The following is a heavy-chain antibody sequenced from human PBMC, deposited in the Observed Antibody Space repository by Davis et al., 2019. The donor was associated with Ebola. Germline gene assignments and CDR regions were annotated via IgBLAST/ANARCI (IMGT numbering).Heavy chain of an antibody. CDR1: GYTFTSYD. D-gene: IGHD4-11*01. V-gene: IGHV1-69*04. J-gene: IGHJ6*02. Sequence: AASVKVSCKASGYTFTSYDINWVRQAPGQGLEWMGRIIPILGIANYAQKFQGRVTITADKSTSTAYMELGSLRSEDTAVYYCASTFGYSNYGRGYYYYGMDVWGQGTTVTVSS. CDR3: ASTFGYSNYGRGYYYYGMDV. CDR2: IIPILGIA.